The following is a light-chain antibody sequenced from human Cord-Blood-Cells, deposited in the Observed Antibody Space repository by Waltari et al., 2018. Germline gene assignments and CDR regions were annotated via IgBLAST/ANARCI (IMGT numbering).Light chain of an antibody. V-gene: IGLV1-51*01. Sequence: SVLTQPPSVSAAPGQTVTISCSGSRSNIGNTYVSCYQQRPGTAPKLLIYDNMKRPTGIPDRCSGSKSGTSATLGITGLQTGDEADDYCGTWDSSLSVVVFGGGTKLTVL. J-gene: IGLJ2*01. CDR3: GTWDSSLSVVV. CDR1: RSNIGNTY. CDR2: DNM.